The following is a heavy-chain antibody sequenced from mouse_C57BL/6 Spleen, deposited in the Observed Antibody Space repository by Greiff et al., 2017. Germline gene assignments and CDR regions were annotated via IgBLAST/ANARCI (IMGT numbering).Heavy chain of an antibody. CDR3: ARLAYGSSYYFDY. Sequence: VKLQQPGAELVKPGASVKLSCKASGYTFTSYWMQWVKQRPGQGLEWIGEIDPSDSYTNYNQKFKGKATLTVDTSSSTAYMQLSSLTSEDSAVYYCARLAYGSSYYFDYWGQGTTLTVSS. CDR1: GYTFTSYW. J-gene: IGHJ2*01. D-gene: IGHD1-1*01. V-gene: IGHV1-50*01. CDR2: IDPSDSYT.